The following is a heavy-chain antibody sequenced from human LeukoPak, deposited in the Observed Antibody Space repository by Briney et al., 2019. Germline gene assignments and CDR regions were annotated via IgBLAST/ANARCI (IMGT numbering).Heavy chain of an antibody. V-gene: IGHV1-24*01. CDR1: GYTLTELS. J-gene: IGHJ4*02. CDR2: FDPEDGET. Sequence: ASVTVSCKVSGYTLTELSMHWVRQAPGRGLEWMGGFDPEDGETIYAQKFQGRVTMTEDTSTDTAYMELSRLRSEDTAVYYCATVLTHYYDSSGAYFDYWGQGTLVTVSS. CDR3: ATVLTHYYDSSGAYFDY. D-gene: IGHD3-22*01.